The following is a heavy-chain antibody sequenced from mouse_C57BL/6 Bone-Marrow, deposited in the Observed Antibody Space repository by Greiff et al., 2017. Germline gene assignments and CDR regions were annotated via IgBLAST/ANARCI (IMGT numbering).Heavy chain of an antibody. J-gene: IGHJ3*01. CDR2: IWRGGST. CDR1: GFSLTSYG. D-gene: IGHD1-1*01. Sequence: VKLVESGPGLVQPSQSLSITCTVSGFSLTSYGVHWVRQSPGKGLEWLGVIWRGGSTDYTAAFMSRLSITKDNSKSQVFCKMNSLQADDTAIYYCAKSYYGSSYGFAYWGQGTLVTVSA. V-gene: IGHV2-5*01. CDR3: AKSYYGSSYGFAY.